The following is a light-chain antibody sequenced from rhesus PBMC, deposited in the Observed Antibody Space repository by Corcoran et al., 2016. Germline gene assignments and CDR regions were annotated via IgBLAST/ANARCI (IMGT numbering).Light chain of an antibody. Sequence: ETVVTQSPATLSLSPGERATLSCRASQSVGSNFAWYHQRPGPAPKLLIYDASCRATGIPDRLSGSGSGTEFTLTISSLEPEDVGVYYCQQYNKWDSFGQGTKVEIK. J-gene: IGKJ2*01. V-gene: IGKV3-42*02. CDR2: DAS. CDR3: QQYNKWDS. CDR1: QSVGSN.